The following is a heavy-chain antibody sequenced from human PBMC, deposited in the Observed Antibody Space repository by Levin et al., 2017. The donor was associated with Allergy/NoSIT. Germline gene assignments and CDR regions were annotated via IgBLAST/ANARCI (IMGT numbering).Heavy chain of an antibody. Sequence: SGPTLVKPTQTLTLTCTFSGFSLSTSGMCVSWIRQPPGKALEWLARIDWDDDKYYSTSLKTRLTISKDTSKNQVVLTMTNMDPVDTATYYCARIDPGSGSYFSLDYYYYMDVWGKGTTVTVSS. V-gene: IGHV2-70*11. CDR1: GFSLSTSGMC. J-gene: IGHJ6*03. CDR3: ARIDPGSGSYFSLDYYYYMDV. CDR2: IDWDDDK. D-gene: IGHD3-10*01.